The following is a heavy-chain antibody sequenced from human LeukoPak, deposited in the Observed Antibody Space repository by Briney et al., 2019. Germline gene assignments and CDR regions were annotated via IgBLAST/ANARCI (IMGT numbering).Heavy chain of an antibody. CDR1: GFTVSSNY. D-gene: IGHD3-16*02. CDR2: IYSGGST. Sequence: GGSLRLSCAASGFTVSSNYMSWVRQAPGKGLEWVSVIYSGGSTYYADSVKGRFTISRDNSKNTLYLQMNSLRAEDTAVYYCAGDEMITFGGVIVPGYFDYWGQGTLVTVSS. J-gene: IGHJ4*02. CDR3: AGDEMITFGGVIVPGYFDY. V-gene: IGHV3-53*01.